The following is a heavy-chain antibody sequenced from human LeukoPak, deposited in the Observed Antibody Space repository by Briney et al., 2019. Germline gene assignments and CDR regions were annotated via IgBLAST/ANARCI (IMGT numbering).Heavy chain of an antibody. Sequence: SETLSLTCTVSGGSVSSGSYYWSWIRQPPGKGLEWIGYIYYSGSTNYNPSLKSRVTMSVDTSKNQFSLNLSSVTAADTAVYYCARENYYGMDVWGQGTTVTVSS. CDR1: GGSVSSGSYY. CDR2: IYYSGST. V-gene: IGHV4-61*01. CDR3: ARENYYGMDV. J-gene: IGHJ6*02.